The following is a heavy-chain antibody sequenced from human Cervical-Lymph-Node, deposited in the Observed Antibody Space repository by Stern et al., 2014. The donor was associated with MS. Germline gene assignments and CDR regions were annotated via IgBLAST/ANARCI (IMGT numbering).Heavy chain of an antibody. D-gene: IGHD3-9*01. CDR2: ISGYDGDT. Sequence: QVQLVESGADVKKPGASVKVSCKASSYTFSSYGIAWVRKAPGQGLEWMGWISGYDGDTNYAPKLQGRVTLTTDPSTRTAYMEIRSLRFDDTAVYYCARAYFDSYGLDVWGQGTTVTVSS. CDR1: SYTFSSYG. V-gene: IGHV1-18*04. J-gene: IGHJ6*02. CDR3: ARAYFDSYGLDV.